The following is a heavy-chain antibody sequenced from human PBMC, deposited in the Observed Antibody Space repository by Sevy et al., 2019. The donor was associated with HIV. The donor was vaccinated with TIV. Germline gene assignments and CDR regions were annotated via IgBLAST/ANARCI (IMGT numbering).Heavy chain of an antibody. D-gene: IGHD1-26*01. V-gene: IGHV1-2*06. CDR2: INPLSGGT. CDR1: GYTFTDNY. J-gene: IGHJ4*02. CDR3: AREAGSTYYGLLDY. Sequence: ASVKVSCKAFGYTFTDNYIHWVRQAPGQGLEWMGRINPLSGGTKSAQQFQGRVTMTRDTSISTAYMEVGRLRFDDTAVYYCAREAGSTYYGLLDYWGQGSLVTVSS.